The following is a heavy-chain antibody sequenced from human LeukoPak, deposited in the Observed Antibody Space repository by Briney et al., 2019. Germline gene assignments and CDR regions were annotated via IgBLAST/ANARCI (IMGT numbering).Heavy chain of an antibody. V-gene: IGHV1-2*02. CDR1: GYTFTGYY. J-gene: IGHJ4*02. CDR3: ARGPFGVVPEYYFDY. CDR2: INPNSGGT. Sequence: ASVKVSCKAFGYTFTGYYMHWVRQAPGQGLEWMGWINPNSGGTNYAQKFQGRVTMTRDTSISTAYMELGRLRSDDTAVYYCARGPFGVVPEYYFDYWGQGTLVTVSS. D-gene: IGHD3-3*01.